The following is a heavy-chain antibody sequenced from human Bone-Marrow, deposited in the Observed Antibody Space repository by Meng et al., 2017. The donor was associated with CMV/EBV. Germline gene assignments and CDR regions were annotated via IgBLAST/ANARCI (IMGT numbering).Heavy chain of an antibody. Sequence: ASVKVSCKTSGYTFTSFGISWVRQAPGQGLEWMGWISPYNGNTNYAQNLQGRVTMTTDTSTTSVYMELRSLRSDDTAVYYCARARYSSSSGGPYYFDFWGQGTLVTVSS. CDR1: GYTFTSFG. J-gene: IGHJ4*02. D-gene: IGHD6-6*01. CDR3: ARARYSSSSGGPYYFDF. CDR2: ISPYNGNT. V-gene: IGHV1-18*01.